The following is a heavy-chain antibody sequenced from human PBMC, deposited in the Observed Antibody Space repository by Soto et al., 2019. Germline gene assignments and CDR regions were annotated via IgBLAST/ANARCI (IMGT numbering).Heavy chain of an antibody. D-gene: IGHD3-3*01. V-gene: IGHV3-30*18. CDR1: GFTFSSYG. Sequence: QVQLAESGGGVVQPGRSQRLSCAASGFTFSSYGMHWVRQAPGKGLEWVAVISYDGSNKYYADSVKGRFTISRDNSKNTLYLQMNSLRAEDTAVYYCAKDLMSIFGRWSHYSGMDVWGQGTTVTVSS. CDR3: AKDLMSIFGRWSHYSGMDV. CDR2: ISYDGSNK. J-gene: IGHJ6*02.